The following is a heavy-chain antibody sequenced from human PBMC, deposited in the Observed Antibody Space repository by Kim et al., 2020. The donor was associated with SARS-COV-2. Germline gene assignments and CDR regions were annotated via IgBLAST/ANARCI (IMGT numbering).Heavy chain of an antibody. V-gene: IGHV3-23*01. Sequence: DTGRGRFTIARENSKNTRYLQMNSLRAGDTAVYYCAKFGDSSGWYTFDSWGQGTLVTVSS. D-gene: IGHD6-19*01. CDR3: AKFGDSSGWYTFDS. J-gene: IGHJ4*02.